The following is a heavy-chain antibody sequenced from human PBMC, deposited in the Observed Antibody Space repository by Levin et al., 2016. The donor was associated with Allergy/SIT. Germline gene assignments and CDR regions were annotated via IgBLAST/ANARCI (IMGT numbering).Heavy chain of an antibody. J-gene: IGHJ6*02. CDR1: GFSFSRYG. Sequence: GESLKISCAASGFSFSRYGMHWVRQAPGKGLEWVAVIWYDGSNKYYADSVKGRFTISRDDSNNTLYLQMNSLRAGDTALYYCAKDVFSDISIFGMPHRVWYNHGMEVWGQGTTVTVSS. V-gene: IGHV3-33*06. CDR3: AKDVFSDISIFGMPHRVWYNHGMEV. CDR2: IWYDGSNK. D-gene: IGHD3-3*01.